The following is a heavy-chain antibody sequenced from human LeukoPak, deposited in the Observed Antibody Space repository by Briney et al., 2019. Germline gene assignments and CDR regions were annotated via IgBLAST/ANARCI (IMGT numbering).Heavy chain of an antibody. V-gene: IGHV4-34*01. CDR2: INHSGST. Sequence: PSETLSLTCAVYGGSFSGYYWSWIRQPPGKGLEWIGEINHSGSTNYNPSLKSRVTISVDTSKNQFSLKLSSVTAADTAVYYCARGMTRFDYWGQGTLVTASS. CDR3: ARGMTRFDY. D-gene: IGHD3-16*01. J-gene: IGHJ4*02. CDR1: GGSFSGYY.